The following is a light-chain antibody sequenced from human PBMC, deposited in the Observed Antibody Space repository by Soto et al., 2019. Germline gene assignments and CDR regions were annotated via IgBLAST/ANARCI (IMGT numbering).Light chain of an antibody. CDR2: GAS. V-gene: IGKV3-20*01. J-gene: IGKJ1*01. CDR3: QQYGSSPPWT. CDR1: QSVSSSY. Sequence: IVLTQSPGTLSLSPGERATLSCRASQSVSSSYLAWYQQKPGQAPRLLIYGASSRATGIPDRFSGSGSGKDFTLTISRLEPEDFAVSYCQQYGSSPPWTFGQGTKVEIK.